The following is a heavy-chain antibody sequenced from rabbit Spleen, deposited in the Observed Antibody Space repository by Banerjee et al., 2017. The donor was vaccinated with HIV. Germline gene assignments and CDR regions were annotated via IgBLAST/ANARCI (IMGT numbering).Heavy chain of an antibody. Sequence: QEQLVESGGGLVQPGGSLKLSCKASGFDFSSNAMCWVRQAPGKGLEWIACIRAGGSGSTYYASWAKGRFTISKTSSNTVTLQMTSLTAADTATYFCARDSAANSGWIFGLWGQGTLVTVS. J-gene: IGHJ4*01. CDR1: GFDFSSNA. CDR3: ARDSAANSGWIFGL. V-gene: IGHV1S45*01. D-gene: IGHD4-1*01. CDR2: IRAGGSGST.